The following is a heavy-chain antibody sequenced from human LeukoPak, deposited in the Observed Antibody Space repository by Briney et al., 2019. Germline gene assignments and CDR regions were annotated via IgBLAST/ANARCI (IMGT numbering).Heavy chain of an antibody. CDR1: GGSISSGDYY. J-gene: IGHJ6*02. D-gene: IGHD3-9*01. Sequence: TSETLSLTCTVSGGSISSGDYYWSWIRQPPGKGLEWIGYIYYSGSTYYNPSLKSRVTISVDTSKNQFSLKLSSVTAADTAVYYCARGKRNYWLPPSVVYYYGMDVWGQGTTVTVSS. CDR2: IYYSGST. V-gene: IGHV4-30-4*01. CDR3: ARGKRNYWLPPSVVYYYGMDV.